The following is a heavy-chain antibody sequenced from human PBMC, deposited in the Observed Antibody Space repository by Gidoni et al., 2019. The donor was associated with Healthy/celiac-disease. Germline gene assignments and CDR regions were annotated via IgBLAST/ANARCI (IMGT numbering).Heavy chain of an antibody. V-gene: IGHV4-39*01. Sequence: QLQLQESGPGLVKPSETLSLTCTVSGGSISSSSYYWGWIRQPPGKGLEWIGSIYYSGSTYYNPSLKSRVTISVDTSKNQISLKLSSVTAADTAVYYCATSYYDYVWGSYNWFDPWGQGTLVTVSS. J-gene: IGHJ5*02. D-gene: IGHD3-16*01. CDR1: GGSISSSSYY. CDR2: IYYSGST. CDR3: ATSYYDYVWGSYNWFDP.